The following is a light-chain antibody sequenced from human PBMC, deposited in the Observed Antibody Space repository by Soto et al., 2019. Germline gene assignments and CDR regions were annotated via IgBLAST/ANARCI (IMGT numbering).Light chain of an antibody. J-gene: IGLJ1*01. CDR1: SSDVGGYNY. Sequence: QSVLTQPRSASGSPGQPITISCTGTSSDVGGYNYVSWYQQHPAKAPKLIIFDVSKRPSGVPNRFSGSKSGNTASLTISGLRAEDEADYYCCSYVGRNTYVFGTGTKLTVL. CDR2: DVS. V-gene: IGLV2-11*01. CDR3: CSYVGRNTYV.